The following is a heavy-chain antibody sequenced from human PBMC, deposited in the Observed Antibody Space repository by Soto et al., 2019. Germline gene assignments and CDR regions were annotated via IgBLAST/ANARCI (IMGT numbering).Heavy chain of an antibody. V-gene: IGHV4-61*01. CDR3: ARDQLLEDYYYYYGMDV. Sequence: SETLSLTCTVSGGSVSSGSYYWSWIRQPPGKGLEWIGYIYYSGSTNYNPSLKSRVTISVDTSKNQFSLKLSSVTAADTAVYYCARDQLLEDYYYYYGMDVWGQGTTVT. CDR1: GGSVSSGSYY. CDR2: IYYSGST. J-gene: IGHJ6*02. D-gene: IGHD2-2*01.